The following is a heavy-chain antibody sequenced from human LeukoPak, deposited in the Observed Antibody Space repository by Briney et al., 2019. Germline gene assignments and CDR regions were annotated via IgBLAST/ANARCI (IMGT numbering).Heavy chain of an antibody. CDR2: ISWKSDRI. J-gene: IGHJ5*02. CDR1: GFTFDDYA. CDR3: ARDRSRFLEWIGYWFDP. D-gene: IGHD3-3*01. V-gene: IGHV3-9*01. Sequence: GGSLRLSCAASGFTFDDYAMHWVRQAPGKGLEWVSGISWKSDRIGYADSVKGRFTISRDNAKNSLYLQMNSLRAEDTAVYYCARDRSRFLEWIGYWFDPWGQGTLVTVSS.